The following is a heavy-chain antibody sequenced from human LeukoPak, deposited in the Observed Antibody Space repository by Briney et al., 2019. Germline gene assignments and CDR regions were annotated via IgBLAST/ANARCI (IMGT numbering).Heavy chain of an antibody. D-gene: IGHD5-18*01. Sequence: PGRSLRLSCAASGFTFSSYGMHWVRQAPGKGLEWVAVISYDGSNKYYADSVKGRFTISRDNSKNTLYLQMNSLRAEDTAVYYCAKDGRPLIQLWLPGYWGQGTLVTVSS. CDR3: AKDGRPLIQLWLPGY. CDR2: ISYDGSNK. CDR1: GFTFSSYG. J-gene: IGHJ4*02. V-gene: IGHV3-30*18.